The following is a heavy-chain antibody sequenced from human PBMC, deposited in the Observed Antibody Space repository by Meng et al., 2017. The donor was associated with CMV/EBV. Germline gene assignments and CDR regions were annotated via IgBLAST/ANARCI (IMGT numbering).Heavy chain of an antibody. J-gene: IGHJ6*02. CDR2: MNPNSGNT. Sequence: ASVQVSCKASGYTFTSYDINWVRQATGQGLEWMGWMNPNSGNTGYAQKFQGRVTMTRNTSISTAYMELSSLRPEDTAVYYCNLDILTGYEAYGMDVWGQGTTVTVSS. CDR3: NLDILTGYEAYGMDV. D-gene: IGHD3-9*01. V-gene: IGHV1-8*01. CDR1: GYTFTSYD.